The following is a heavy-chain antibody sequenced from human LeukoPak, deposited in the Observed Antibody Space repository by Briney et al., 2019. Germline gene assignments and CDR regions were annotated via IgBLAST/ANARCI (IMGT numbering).Heavy chain of an antibody. V-gene: IGHV4-34*01. CDR1: GGSFSGYY. J-gene: IGHJ6*02. CDR2: INHSGST. Sequence: SETLSLTCAVYGGSFSGYYWSWIRQPPGKGLEWIGEINHSGSTNYNPSLKSRVTISVDTSKNQFSLKLSSVTAADTAVYYCARDLGQAEKYYYGMDVWGQGTTVTVSS. CDR3: ARDLGQAEKYYYGMDV. D-gene: IGHD5-24*01.